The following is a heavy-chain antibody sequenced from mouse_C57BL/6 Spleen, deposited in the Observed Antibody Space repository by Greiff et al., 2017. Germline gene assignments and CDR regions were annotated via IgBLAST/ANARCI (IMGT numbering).Heavy chain of an antibody. CDR3: TTFLITTAFDY. CDR1: GFNIKDDY. Sequence: EVQLQESGAELVRPGASVKLSCTASGFNIKDDYMHWVKQRPEQGLEWIGWIDPENGDTEYASKFQGKATITADTSSNTAYLQLSSLTSEDTAVYYCTTFLITTAFDYWGQGTTLTVSS. CDR2: IDPENGDT. V-gene: IGHV14-4*01. J-gene: IGHJ2*01. D-gene: IGHD1-1*01.